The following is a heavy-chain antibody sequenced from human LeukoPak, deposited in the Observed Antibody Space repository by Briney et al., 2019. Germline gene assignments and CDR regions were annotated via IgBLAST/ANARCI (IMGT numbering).Heavy chain of an antibody. V-gene: IGHV1-8*01. CDR1: GYTFTSYD. J-gene: IGHJ6*03. CDR2: MNPNSGNT. CDR3: ARGSPPYYYYYMDV. Sequence: ASVKVSCKASGYTFTSYDINWVRQATGQGLEWMGWMNPNSGNTGYAQKFQGRGTMTRNTSISTAYMELSSLRSEDTAVYYCARGSPPYYYYYMDVWGKGTTVTVSS.